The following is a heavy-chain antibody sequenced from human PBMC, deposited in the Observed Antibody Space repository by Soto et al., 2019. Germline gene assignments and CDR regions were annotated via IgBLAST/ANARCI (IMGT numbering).Heavy chain of an antibody. J-gene: IGHJ5*02. Sequence: PWGSLRLSCAASGFTFSSYWMSWVRQAPGKGLEWVANIKQDGSEKYYVDSVKGRFTISRDNAKNSLYLQMNSLRAEDTAVYYCARDRSIAVMFLFDPWGQGTLVTVS. D-gene: IGHD6-6*01. V-gene: IGHV3-7*01. CDR3: ARDRSIAVMFLFDP. CDR2: IKQDGSEK. CDR1: GFTFSSYW.